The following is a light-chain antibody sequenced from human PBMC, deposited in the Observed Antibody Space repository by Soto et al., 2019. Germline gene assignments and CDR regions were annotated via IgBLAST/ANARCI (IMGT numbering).Light chain of an antibody. CDR2: KAS. CDR3: QQYNSPIFI. V-gene: IGKV1-5*03. J-gene: IGKJ3*01. CDR1: QSISSW. Sequence: DIQMTQSPSTLSASVGDRVTITCRASQSISSWLAWYQQKPGKAPKLLIYKASSLASGVPSRFSGSGSGTEFTLTISSLQPDDFASYYSQQYNSPIFIFGPGTKVDIK.